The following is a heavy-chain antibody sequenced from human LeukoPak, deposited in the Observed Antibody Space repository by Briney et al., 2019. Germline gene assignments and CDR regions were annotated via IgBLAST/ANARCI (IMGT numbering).Heavy chain of an antibody. CDR1: GGSFSGYY. CDR3: ARAGSGYYLFDY. Sequence: SETLSLTCSVSGGSFSGYYWSWIRQPPGKGLEWIGYVYYSGSTNYNPSLKSRVTISVDTSKNQFSLKLSSATAADTAVYYCARAGSGYYLFDYWGQGTLVTVSS. V-gene: IGHV4-59*01. D-gene: IGHD3-22*01. J-gene: IGHJ4*02. CDR2: VYYSGST.